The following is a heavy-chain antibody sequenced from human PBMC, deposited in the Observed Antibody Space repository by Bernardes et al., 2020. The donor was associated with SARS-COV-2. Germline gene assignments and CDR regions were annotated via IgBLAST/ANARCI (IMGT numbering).Heavy chain of an antibody. D-gene: IGHD4-17*01. CDR3: ARDNYGDLDY. V-gene: IGHV4-34*01. J-gene: IGHJ4*02. CDR2: INHTGNV. CDR1: GGSFSAYY. Sequence: SATLSLTCAVYGGSFSAYYWNWIRQPPGKGLEWIGEINHTGNVNYSPSLKSRVTISVDTSKNQLSLNLTSVTAADTAVYYCARDNYGDLDYWGQGTLVTVSS.